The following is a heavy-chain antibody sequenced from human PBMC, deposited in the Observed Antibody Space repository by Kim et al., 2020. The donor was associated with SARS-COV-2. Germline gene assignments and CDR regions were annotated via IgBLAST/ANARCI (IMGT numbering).Heavy chain of an antibody. Sequence: ASVTVSCKASGYTFTGYYMHWVRQAPGQGLEWMGRINPNSGGTNYAQKFQGRVTMTRDTSISTAYMELSRLRSDDTAVYYCARAGGKGTYYDFWSGYYDYYGMDVWSQGTTVTVSS. CDR2: INPNSGGT. J-gene: IGHJ6*02. D-gene: IGHD3-3*01. V-gene: IGHV1-2*06. CDR3: ARAGGKGTYYDFWSGYYDYYGMDV. CDR1: GYTFTGYY.